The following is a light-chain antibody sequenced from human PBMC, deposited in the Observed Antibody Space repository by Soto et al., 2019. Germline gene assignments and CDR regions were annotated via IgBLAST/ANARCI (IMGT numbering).Light chain of an antibody. CDR1: QSINSW. CDR3: QQYHAFPGT. J-gene: IGKJ1*01. Sequence: DIQMTQSPSTLSASIGDRVTITGRASQSINSWLAWHQQKPCKAPKLLIYKATYLEGGVPSRFSGSASGTEFTLTISSLQPDDFATYYCQQYHAFPGTFGQGTRVEIK. CDR2: KAT. V-gene: IGKV1-5*03.